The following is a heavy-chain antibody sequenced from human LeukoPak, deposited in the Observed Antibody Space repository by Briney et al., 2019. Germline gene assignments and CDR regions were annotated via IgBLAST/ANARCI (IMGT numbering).Heavy chain of an antibody. CDR2: ISSSSSYI. D-gene: IGHD3-22*01. CDR1: GFTFSSYS. J-gene: IGHJ4*02. V-gene: IGHV3-21*01. CDR3: ARISGFYDSSGYIFDY. Sequence: GGSLRLSCAASGFTFSSYSMNWVRQAPGKGLEWVSSISSSSSYIYYADSVKGRFTISRDNAKNSLYLQMNSLRAEDTAVYYCARISGFYDSSGYIFDYWGQGTLVTVSS.